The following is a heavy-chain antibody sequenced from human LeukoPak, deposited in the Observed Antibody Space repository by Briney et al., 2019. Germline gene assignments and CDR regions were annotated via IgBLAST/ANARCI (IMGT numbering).Heavy chain of an antibody. J-gene: IGHJ4*02. CDR3: ASRHLTPAYCGGDCYSPPTR. D-gene: IGHD2-21*02. V-gene: IGHV1-69*05. CDR2: IIPIFGTA. Sequence: SVKVSCKASGGTFSSYAISWVRQAPGQGLEWMGGIIPIFGTANYAQKFQGRVTITTDESTSTAYMELSSRRSEDTAVYYCASRHLTPAYCGGDCYSPPTRWGQGTLVTVSS. CDR1: GGTFSSYA.